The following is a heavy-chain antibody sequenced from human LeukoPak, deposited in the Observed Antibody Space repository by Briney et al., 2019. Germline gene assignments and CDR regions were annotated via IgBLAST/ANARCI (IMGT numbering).Heavy chain of an antibody. D-gene: IGHD1-26*01. CDR1: GGSISSYS. J-gene: IGHJ4*02. CDR2: ISYSGST. CDR3: ARFRAKWESFDY. Sequence: SETLSLTCTVSGGSISSYSWSWIRQPPGKGLEWIGYISYSGSTNSNPSLKSPVTISVDTSKNQFSLNLSSVTAADTAVYYCARFRAKWESFDYWGQGTLVTVSS. V-gene: IGHV4-59*01.